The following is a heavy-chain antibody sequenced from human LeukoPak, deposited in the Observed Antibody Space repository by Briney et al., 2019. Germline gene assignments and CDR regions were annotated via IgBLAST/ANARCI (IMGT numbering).Heavy chain of an antibody. V-gene: IGHV3-20*04. J-gene: IGHJ4*02. CDR1: GFTFDDYG. D-gene: IGHD3-22*01. CDR2: INWNGGST. Sequence: PGGSLRLSCAASGFTFDDYGMSWVRQAPGKGLEWVSGINWNGGSTGYADSVKGRFTISRDNAKNSLYLQMNSLRAEDTAVYYCARDLGVSGPVVVSSADYWGQGTLVTVSS. CDR3: ARDLGVSGPVVVSSADY.